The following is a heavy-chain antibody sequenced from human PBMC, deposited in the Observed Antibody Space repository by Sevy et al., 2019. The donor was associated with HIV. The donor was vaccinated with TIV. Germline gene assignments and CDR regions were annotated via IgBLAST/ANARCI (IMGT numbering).Heavy chain of an antibody. Sequence: GGSLRLSCTASGFTFGDYCMSWVHQAPGKGLEWVAFLKSDVYGGTVDHAASVRGRFVISRDDSKTIVYLQMNDLKTEDTGVYYCTRWKAAQSIFDYWGQGALVTVSS. D-gene: IGHD6-13*01. CDR3: TRWKAAQSIFDY. CDR1: GFTFGDYC. V-gene: IGHV3-49*04. J-gene: IGHJ4*02. CDR2: LKSDVYGGTV.